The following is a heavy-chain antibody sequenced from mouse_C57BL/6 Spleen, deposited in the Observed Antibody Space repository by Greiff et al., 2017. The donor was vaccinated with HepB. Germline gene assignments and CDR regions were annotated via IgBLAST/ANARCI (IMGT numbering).Heavy chain of an antibody. V-gene: IGHV1-82*01. J-gene: IGHJ2*01. CDR3: AANWDGDY. Sequence: QVQLKESGPERVKPGASGKISCKASGYAFGGSGMNGVRQRPGKGLEGIGRIYPGEGDTNYNGKFKGKATLTADKSSSTAYMQLSSLTSEDSAVYFCAANWDGDYWGQGTTLTVSS. CDR2: IYPGEGDT. CDR1: GYAFGGSG. D-gene: IGHD4-1*01.